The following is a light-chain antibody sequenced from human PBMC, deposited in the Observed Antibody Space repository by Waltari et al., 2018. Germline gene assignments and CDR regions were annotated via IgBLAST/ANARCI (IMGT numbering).Light chain of an antibody. Sequence: DIHMTQSPSSLSASIGDRVTITCRASQGITTYLNWYQQKPGKAPNLLIYSAYRLEGGVPSRFSGSGSGTDFTLIISSLQPEDFATYYCQQYDALPLTFGGGTKVEI. V-gene: IGKV1-39*01. CDR1: QGITTY. J-gene: IGKJ4*01. CDR3: QQYDALPLT. CDR2: SAY.